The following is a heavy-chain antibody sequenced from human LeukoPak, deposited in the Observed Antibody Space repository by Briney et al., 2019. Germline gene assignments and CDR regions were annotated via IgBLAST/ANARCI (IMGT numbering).Heavy chain of an antibody. V-gene: IGHV1-46*01. CDR2: INPSGGST. CDR3: ARDSVEWLQYNWFDP. D-gene: IGHD3-3*01. J-gene: IGHJ5*02. Sequence: ASVKVSCKASGYSFATYGVNWVRQAPGQGLEWMGIINPSGGSTSYAQKFQGRVTMTRDTSTSTVYMELSSLRSEDTAVYYCARDSVEWLQYNWFDPWGQGTLVTVSS. CDR1: GYSFATYG.